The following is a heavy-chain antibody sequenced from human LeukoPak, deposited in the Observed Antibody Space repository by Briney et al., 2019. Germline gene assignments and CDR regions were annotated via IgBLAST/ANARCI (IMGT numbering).Heavy chain of an antibody. D-gene: IGHD4-23*01. Sequence: GASVKVSCKASGYTFPSYFMHWVRQAPGQGLEWMGWINPKNGGTNYAQKFQGRVTMTRDTSINTAFMELSRLNSDDTAVYFCARDGYGGNSFDYWGQGTLVTVSS. CDR2: INPKNGGT. J-gene: IGHJ4*02. CDR3: ARDGYGGNSFDY. CDR1: GYTFPSYF. V-gene: IGHV1-2*02.